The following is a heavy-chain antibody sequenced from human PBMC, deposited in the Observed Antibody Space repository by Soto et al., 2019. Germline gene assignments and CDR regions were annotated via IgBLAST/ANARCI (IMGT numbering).Heavy chain of an antibody. CDR1: GCSIYWSVYY. CDR3: GRVLVGATGHTDSDS. CDR2: SDYNGFT. V-gene: IGHV4-39*01. Sequence: SETRSRTWTVSGCSIYWSVYYWGGIRQPPGRGLEWIGNSDYNGFTYSNPSLKSRVTISRDTSKNQFSLKLTSVTAADTALYYCGRVLVGATGHTDSDSWGPGTLVTVSS. D-gene: IGHD2-15*01. J-gene: IGHJ4*02.